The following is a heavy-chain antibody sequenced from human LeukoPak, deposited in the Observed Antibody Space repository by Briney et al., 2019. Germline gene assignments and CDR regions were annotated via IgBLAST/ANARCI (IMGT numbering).Heavy chain of an antibody. Sequence: SETLSLTCAVYGGSFSGYYWSWIRQPPGKRLEWIGEINHSGSTNYNPSLKSRVTISVDTSKNQFSLKLSSVTAADTAVYYCARAVVYGVEMATIRWYYYYYYMDVWGKGTTVTVSS. CDR1: GGSFSGYY. D-gene: IGHD5-24*01. J-gene: IGHJ6*03. CDR3: ARAVVYGVEMATIRWYYYYYYMDV. CDR2: INHSGST. V-gene: IGHV4-34*01.